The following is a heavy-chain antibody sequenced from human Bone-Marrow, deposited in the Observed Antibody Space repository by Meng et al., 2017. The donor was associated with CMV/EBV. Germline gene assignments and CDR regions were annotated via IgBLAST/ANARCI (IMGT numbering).Heavy chain of an antibody. D-gene: IGHD3-10*01. CDR2: ISWNSGSI. V-gene: IGHV3-9*01. J-gene: IGHJ4*02. Sequence: GGSLRLSCAASGFTFDDYAMHWVRQAPGKGLEWVSGISWNSGSIGYADSVKGRFTISRDNAKNSLYLQMNSLRAEDTALYYCVFLVGGKWGQGTLVTVSS. CDR1: GFTFDDYA. CDR3: VFLVGGK.